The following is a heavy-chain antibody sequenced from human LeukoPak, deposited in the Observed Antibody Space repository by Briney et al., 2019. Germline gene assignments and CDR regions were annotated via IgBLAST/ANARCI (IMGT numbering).Heavy chain of an antibody. Sequence: SRTLSLTCAVSGGSISSGGYSWSWIRQPPGKGLEWIGYIYHSGSTYYNPSLKSRVTISVDRSKNQFSLKLSSVTAADTAVYYCARDFPGGWFDPWGQGTLVTVSS. CDR3: ARDFPGGWFDP. CDR2: IYHSGST. J-gene: IGHJ5*02. CDR1: GGSISSGGYS. V-gene: IGHV4-30-2*01.